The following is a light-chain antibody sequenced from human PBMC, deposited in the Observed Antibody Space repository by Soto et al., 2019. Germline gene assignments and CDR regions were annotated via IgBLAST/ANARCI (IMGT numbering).Light chain of an antibody. J-gene: IGLJ1*01. CDR2: EVN. Sequence: QSALTQPASVSGSPGQSITISCTGTSSDVAFYNHVSWYQQHPGKAPKLLIYEVNNRPSGVSHRFSGSKSGNTASLTISGLQAEDEAHYYCSSFASTHTYVFGTGTKLTVL. V-gene: IGLV2-14*01. CDR1: SSDVAFYNH. CDR3: SSFASTHTYV.